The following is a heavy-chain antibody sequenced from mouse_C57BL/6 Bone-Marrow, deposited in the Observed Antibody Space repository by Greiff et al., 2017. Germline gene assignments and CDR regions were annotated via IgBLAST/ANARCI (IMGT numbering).Heavy chain of an antibody. D-gene: IGHD2-3*01. CDR2: IYPRSGNT. CDR3: ARSYDGYYDFDY. V-gene: IGHV1-81*01. J-gene: IGHJ2*01. Sequence: QVQLQQSGAELARPGASVKLSCKASGYTFTSYGISWVKQRTGQGLEWIGEIYPRSGNTYYNEKFKGKATLTADKSSSTAYMELRSLTSEDSAVXFCARSYDGYYDFDYWGQGTTLTVSS. CDR1: GYTFTSYG.